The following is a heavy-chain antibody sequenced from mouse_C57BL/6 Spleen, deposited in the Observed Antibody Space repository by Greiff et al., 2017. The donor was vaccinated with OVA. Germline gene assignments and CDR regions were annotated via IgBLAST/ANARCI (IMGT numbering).Heavy chain of an antibody. CDR2: IWRGGST. J-gene: IGHJ4*01. V-gene: IGHV2-5*01. D-gene: IGHD1-1*02. Sequence: VQLQQSGPGLVQPSQSLSITCTVSGFSLTSYGVHWVRQSPGKGLEWLGVIWRGGSTDYNAAFMSRLSITKDNSKSQVFFKMNSLQADDTAIYYCAKKGWVAPYAMDYWGQGTSVTVSS. CDR3: AKKGWVAPYAMDY. CDR1: GFSLTSYG.